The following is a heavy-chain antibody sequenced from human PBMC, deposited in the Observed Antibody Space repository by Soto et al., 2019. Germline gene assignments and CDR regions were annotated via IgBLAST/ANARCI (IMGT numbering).Heavy chain of an antibody. CDR1: GFTFSRYW. J-gene: IGHJ4*02. CDR2: IRQDGSEK. D-gene: IGHD4-17*01. Sequence: GESLKISCAASGFTFSRYWMSWVRQAPGRGLEWVANIRQDGSEKYYVDSVKGRFTMSKDNVRNSLYLQMNSLRAEDTAVYYCARVRYGGNSYYLDSWGPGTLVTVSS. CDR3: ARVRYGGNSYYLDS. V-gene: IGHV3-7*01.